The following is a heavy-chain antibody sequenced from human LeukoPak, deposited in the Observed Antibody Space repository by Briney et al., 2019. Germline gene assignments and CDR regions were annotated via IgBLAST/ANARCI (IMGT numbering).Heavy chain of an antibody. CDR2: IYYSGST. D-gene: IGHD6-19*01. CDR3: ARGSGSSGKIDY. Sequence: PSETLSLTCTVSGGSISSYYWSWVRQPPGKGLEWIGYIYYSGSTNYNPSLKSRVTISLDTSRNQFSLKLSSVTAADAAVYYCARGSGSSGKIDYWGQGTLVTVSS. V-gene: IGHV4-59*01. CDR1: GGSISSYY. J-gene: IGHJ4*02.